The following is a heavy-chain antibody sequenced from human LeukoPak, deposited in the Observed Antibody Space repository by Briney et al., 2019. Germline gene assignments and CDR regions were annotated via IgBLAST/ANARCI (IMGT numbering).Heavy chain of an antibody. Sequence: SETLSLTCTVSGGSISDYYWSWIRQPAGKGLEWIGRIYTSGSTNYNPSLKSRVTMSVDTSKNQFSLKLNSVTAADTAVYYCASGIAARLNYYYYYMDVWGKGTTVTVSS. CDR1: GGSISDYY. D-gene: IGHD6-6*01. J-gene: IGHJ6*03. CDR3: ASGIAARLNYYYYYMDV. V-gene: IGHV4-4*07. CDR2: IYTSGST.